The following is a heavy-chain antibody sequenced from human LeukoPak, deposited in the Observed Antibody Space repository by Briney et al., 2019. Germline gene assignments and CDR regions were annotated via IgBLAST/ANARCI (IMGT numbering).Heavy chain of an antibody. J-gene: IGHJ4*02. CDR2: ISGSGGST. Sequence: GGSLRLSCAASGFTFSSYAMSWVRQAPGKGLEWVSAISGSGGSTHYADSVKGRFTISRDNSKNTLYLQMNSLRAEDTAVYYCAKRGSSTVTSLYWGQGTLVTVSS. CDR3: AKRGSSTVTSLY. CDR1: GFTFSSYA. V-gene: IGHV3-23*01. D-gene: IGHD4-17*01.